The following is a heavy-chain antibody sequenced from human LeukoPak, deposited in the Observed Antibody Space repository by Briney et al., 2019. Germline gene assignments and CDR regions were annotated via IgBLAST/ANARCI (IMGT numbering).Heavy chain of an antibody. CDR2: INHSGST. J-gene: IGHJ4*02. Sequence: SETLSLTCAVYGGSFSSYYWSWIRQPPGKGLEWTGEINHSGSTNYNPSLKSRVTISVDTSKNPFSLKLTSVTAADTAVYYCARGTLKSPTRPRDYWGQGNLVTVSS. CDR3: ARGTLKSPTRPRDY. V-gene: IGHV4-34*01. CDR1: GGSFSSYY.